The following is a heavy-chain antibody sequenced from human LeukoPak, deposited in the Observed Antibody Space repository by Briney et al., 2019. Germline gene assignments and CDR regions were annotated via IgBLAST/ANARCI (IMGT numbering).Heavy chain of an antibody. CDR1: GYTFTGYY. D-gene: IGHD6-13*01. J-gene: IGHJ4*02. CDR3: ARVKAAGTRAAFDY. V-gene: IGHV1-2*06. Sequence: GASVKVSCKASGYTFTGYYMHWVRQAPGQGLEWMGRINPNSGGTNYAQKFQGRVTMTRDTSISTAYMELSRLRSDDTAVYYCARVKAAGTRAAFDYWGQGTLVTVSS. CDR2: INPNSGGT.